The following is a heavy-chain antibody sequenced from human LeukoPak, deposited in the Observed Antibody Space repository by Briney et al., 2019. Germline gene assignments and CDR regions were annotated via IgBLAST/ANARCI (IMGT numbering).Heavy chain of an antibody. CDR3: AKLPVQGPKPYSSSWYYFDY. V-gene: IGHV3-23*01. J-gene: IGHJ4*02. CDR2: ISGSGGST. CDR1: GFTFSSYA. D-gene: IGHD6-13*01. Sequence: PGGSLRLSCAASGFTFSSYAMSWVRQAPGKGLEWVSAISGSGGSTYYADSVKGRFTISRDNSKNTLYLQMNSLRAEDTAVYYCAKLPVQGPKPYSSSWYYFDYWGQGTLVTVSS.